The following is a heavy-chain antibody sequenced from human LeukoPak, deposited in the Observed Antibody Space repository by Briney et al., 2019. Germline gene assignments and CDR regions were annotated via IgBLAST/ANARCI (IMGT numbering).Heavy chain of an antibody. J-gene: IGHJ4*02. CDR1: GYSFTTYW. V-gene: IGHV5-51*01. Sequence: GESLKISCKGSGYSFTTYWIGWVRQMPGKGLEWMGMIYPGDSETRYSPSFQGQVTISADKSITTAYLQWSSLKASDTAIYYCARQGNYFDYWGQGTLVTVYS. CDR2: IYPGDSET. D-gene: IGHD6-13*01. CDR3: ARQGNYFDY.